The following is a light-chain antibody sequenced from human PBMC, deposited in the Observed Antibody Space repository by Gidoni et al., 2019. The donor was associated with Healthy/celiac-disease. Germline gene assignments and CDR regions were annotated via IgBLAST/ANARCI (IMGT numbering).Light chain of an antibody. CDR1: QSISTY. Sequence: EIVLTQSPATLSLSPGERATLSCRAGQSISTYVSWHQQKPGQAPRLLIYDASNRATGIPARFSGSGSGTDFTLTISSLEPEDFAVYYFQQRLNWPKTFXRXTKVEIK. J-gene: IGKJ1*01. CDR3: QQRLNWPKT. V-gene: IGKV3-11*01. CDR2: DAS.